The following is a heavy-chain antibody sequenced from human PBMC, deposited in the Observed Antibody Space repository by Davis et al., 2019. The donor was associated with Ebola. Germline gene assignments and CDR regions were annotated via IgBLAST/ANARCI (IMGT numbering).Heavy chain of an antibody. D-gene: IGHD4-23*01. J-gene: IGHJ4*02. CDR2: ISSSGSTI. V-gene: IGHV3-11*04. CDR1: GFTVSSNY. CDR3: ARGLFLYGGKSPSDY. Sequence: PGGSLRLSCAASGFTVSSNYMSWVRQAPGKGLEWVSYISSSGSTIYYADSVKGRFTISRDNAKNSLYLQMNSLRAEDTAVYYCARGLFLYGGKSPSDYWGQGTLVTVSS.